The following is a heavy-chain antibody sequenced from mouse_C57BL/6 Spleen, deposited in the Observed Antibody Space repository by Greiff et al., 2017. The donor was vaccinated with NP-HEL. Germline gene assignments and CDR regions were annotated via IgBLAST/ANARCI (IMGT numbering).Heavy chain of an antibody. CDR3: ARGIYYGYWYFDV. Sequence: VQLVESGAELVKPGASVKISCKASGYAFSSYWMNWVKQRPGKGLEWIGQIYPGDGDTNYNGKFKGKATLTADKSSSTAYMQLSSLTSEDSAVYFCARGIYYGYWYFDVWGTGTTVTVSS. CDR2: IYPGDGDT. D-gene: IGHD2-1*01. V-gene: IGHV1-80*01. J-gene: IGHJ1*03. CDR1: GYAFSSYW.